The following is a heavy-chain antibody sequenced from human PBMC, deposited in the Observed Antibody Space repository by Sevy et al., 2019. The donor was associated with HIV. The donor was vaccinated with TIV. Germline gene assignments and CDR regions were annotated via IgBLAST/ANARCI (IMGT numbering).Heavy chain of an antibody. D-gene: IGHD3-22*01. CDR3: VKAYYYDSSGYNLWAFAI. CDR1: GFTFSSYA. Sequence: GGSLRLSCSASGFTFSSYAMHWVRQAPGKGLEYVSAISSNGGSTYYADSVKGRFTISRDNSKNTLYLQMSSLRAEDTAVYYCVKAYYYDSSGYNLWAFAIWGQGTMVTLSS. V-gene: IGHV3-64D*06. J-gene: IGHJ3*02. CDR2: ISSNGGST.